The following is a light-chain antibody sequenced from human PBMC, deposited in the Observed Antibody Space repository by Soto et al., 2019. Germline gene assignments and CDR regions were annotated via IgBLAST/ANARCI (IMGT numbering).Light chain of an antibody. CDR2: GTF. CDR3: LPDFKYPRT. CDR1: QDIRTE. Sequence: AIQMTQSPSSLSASVGDRVTITCRASQDIRTELGWYQQKPGKAPRLLIYGTFSLQSGVPSRFSGSGSGTDFTLTISSLPPDDFATYSCLPDFKYPRTFGQGTKVEVK. J-gene: IGKJ1*01. V-gene: IGKV1-6*01.